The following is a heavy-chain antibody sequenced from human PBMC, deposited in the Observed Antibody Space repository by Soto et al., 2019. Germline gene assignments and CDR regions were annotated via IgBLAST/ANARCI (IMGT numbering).Heavy chain of an antibody. Sequence: QAQLVQSGAEVKKPGASVKVSCKVSGYALSEVPMHWVRQAPGKGLEWMGGFDPEEGEIIYAQKFQDRVTMTEDRSADTAYMELTSLRSDDTAVYYCTTGSGWSRNWFDPWGQGTLVTVSS. CDR3: TTGSGWSRNWFDP. CDR1: GYALSEVP. D-gene: IGHD6-19*01. V-gene: IGHV1-24*01. J-gene: IGHJ5*02. CDR2: FDPEEGEI.